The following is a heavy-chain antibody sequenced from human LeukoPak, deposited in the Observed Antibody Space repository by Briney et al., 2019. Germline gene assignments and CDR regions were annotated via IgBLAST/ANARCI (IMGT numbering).Heavy chain of an antibody. D-gene: IGHD1-26*01. J-gene: IGHJ6*03. CDR3: ARDTKISVGTSIRTYYYFYMDV. V-gene: IGHV3-48*04. CDR1: GFTFSSYS. Sequence: GGSLRLSCAASGFTFSSYSMNWVRQAPGKGLEWVSYISSSSSTIYYADSVKGRFTVSRDNAKNSLYLQMNSLRAEDTAVYYCARDTKISVGTSIRTYYYFYMDVWGRGTTVTISS. CDR2: ISSSSSTI.